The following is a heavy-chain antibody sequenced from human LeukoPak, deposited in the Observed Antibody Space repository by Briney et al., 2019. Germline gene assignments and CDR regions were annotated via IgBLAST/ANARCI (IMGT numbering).Heavy chain of an antibody. J-gene: IGHJ4*02. CDR3: ARRPHGDSSGWSMDY. V-gene: IGHV3-30-3*01. CDR2: ISYDGSNK. Sequence: GGSLRLSCGASGLIFSNYAMSWVRQAPGKGLEWVAVISYDGSNKYYADSVKGRFTISRDNSKNTLYLQMNSLRAEDTAVYYCARRPHGDSSGWSMDYWGQGTLVTVSS. CDR1: GLIFSNYA. D-gene: IGHD6-19*01.